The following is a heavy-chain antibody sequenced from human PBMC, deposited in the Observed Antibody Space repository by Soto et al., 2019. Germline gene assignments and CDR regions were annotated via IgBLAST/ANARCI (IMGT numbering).Heavy chain of an antibody. V-gene: IGHV5-10-1*03. J-gene: IGHJ2*01. CDR2: IDPSDSYT. Sequence: EVQLVQSGAEVKKPGESLRISCKGSGYSFTSYWISWVRQMPGKGLEWMGRIDPSDSYTNYSPSFQGHVTISADKSISTAYLQWSSLKAPDTAMYYCANSAGLRGSSWYFDLWGRGTLVTVSS. CDR1: GYSFTSYW. D-gene: IGHD6-13*01. CDR3: ANSAGLRGSSWYFDL.